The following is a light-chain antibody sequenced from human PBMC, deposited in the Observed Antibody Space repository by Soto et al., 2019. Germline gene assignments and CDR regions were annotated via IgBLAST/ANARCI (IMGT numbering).Light chain of an antibody. CDR3: QQYNNWNT. CDR2: GAS. V-gene: IGKV3-15*01. CDR1: QSVSSN. Sequence: RATLSCRASQSVSSNLAWYQQKPGQAPRLLIYGASTRATGIPARFSGSGSGTEFTLTISSLQSEDFAVYYCQQYNNWNTFGGGTKVDIK. J-gene: IGKJ4*01.